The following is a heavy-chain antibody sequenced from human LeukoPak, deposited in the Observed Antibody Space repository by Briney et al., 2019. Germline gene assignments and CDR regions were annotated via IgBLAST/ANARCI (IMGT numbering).Heavy chain of an antibody. V-gene: IGHV3-7*01. Sequence: GGSLRLSCAASEFTFSSYWMSWVRQAPGKGLEWVATIKKDGSEIYYVDSVKGRFTISRDNAKHSLYLQVNTLRGDDTAVYYCARRRSGDQTYPRYGMDVWGQGTTVTVSS. CDR2: IKKDGSEI. J-gene: IGHJ6*02. D-gene: IGHD2-2*02. CDR3: ARRRSGDQTYPRYGMDV. CDR1: EFTFSSYW.